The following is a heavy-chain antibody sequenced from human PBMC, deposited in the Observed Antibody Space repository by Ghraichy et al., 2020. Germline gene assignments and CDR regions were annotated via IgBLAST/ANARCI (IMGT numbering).Heavy chain of an antibody. CDR3: ASGNPDGYNPLWYFDY. Sequence: TLSLTCAVSGGSISSSNWWSWVRQPPGKGLEWIGEIYHSGSTNYNPSLKSRVTISVDKSKNQFSLKLSSVTAADTAVYYCASGNPDGYNPLWYFDYWGQGTLVTVSS. D-gene: IGHD5-24*01. CDR1: GGSISSSNW. V-gene: IGHV4-4*02. CDR2: IYHSGST. J-gene: IGHJ4*02.